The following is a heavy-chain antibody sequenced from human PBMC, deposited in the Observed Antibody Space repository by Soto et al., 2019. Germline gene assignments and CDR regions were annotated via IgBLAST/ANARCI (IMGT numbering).Heavy chain of an antibody. CDR1: GFTVSSNY. CDR2: IYSGGST. Sequence: GGSLRLSCAASGFTVSSNYMSWVRQAPGKGLAWVSVIYSGGSTYYADSVKGRFTISRDNSKNTLYLQMNSLRAEDTAVYYCASTSVLIAAAGFYFDYWGQGTLVTVSS. J-gene: IGHJ4*02. D-gene: IGHD6-13*01. CDR3: ASTSVLIAAAGFYFDY. V-gene: IGHV3-66*01.